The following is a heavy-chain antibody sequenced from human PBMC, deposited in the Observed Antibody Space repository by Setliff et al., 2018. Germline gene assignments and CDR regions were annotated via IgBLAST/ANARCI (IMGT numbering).Heavy chain of an antibody. CDR1: GFAFTSYD. Sequence: QPGGSLRLSCVTSGFAFTSYDMTWVRQAPGKGLEWVASINNGGVSADYTDSVKGRFTISRDNSRNTLYLQMKSLRAEDTAIYYCATSTITTYYFDYWGHGTLVTVSS. CDR2: INNGGVSA. D-gene: IGHD4-4*01. J-gene: IGHJ4*01. CDR3: ATSTITTYYFDY. V-gene: IGHV3-23*01.